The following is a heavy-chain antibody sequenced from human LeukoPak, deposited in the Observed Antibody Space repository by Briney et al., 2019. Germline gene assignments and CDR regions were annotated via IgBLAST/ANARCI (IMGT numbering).Heavy chain of an antibody. CDR2: VNPDSGGT. CDR1: GYTFTGYY. J-gene: IGHJ4*02. CDR3: ARTMSYNWRIDY. D-gene: IGHD3-10*01. Sequence: ASVKVSCKASGYTFTGYYMHWVRQAPGQGLEWMGWVNPDSGGTHYAQNFQGSVTMTRDTSISTAFMELSSLRSDDTAMYYCARTMSYNWRIDYWGQGTLVTVSS. V-gene: IGHV1-2*02.